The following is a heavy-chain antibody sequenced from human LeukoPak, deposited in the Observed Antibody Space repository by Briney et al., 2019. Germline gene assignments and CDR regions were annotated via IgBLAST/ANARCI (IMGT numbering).Heavy chain of an antibody. J-gene: IGHJ4*02. D-gene: IGHD3-3*01. CDR1: GGTFSSYT. CDR2: IIPILGIA. CDR3: AGEYYDFWSGRLGQFDY. Sequence: SVKVSCKASGGTFSSYTISWVRQAPGQGLEWMGRIIPILGIANYAQKFQGRVTITADKSTSTAYMELSSLRSEDTAVYYCAGEYYDFWSGRLGQFDYWGQGTLVTASS. V-gene: IGHV1-69*02.